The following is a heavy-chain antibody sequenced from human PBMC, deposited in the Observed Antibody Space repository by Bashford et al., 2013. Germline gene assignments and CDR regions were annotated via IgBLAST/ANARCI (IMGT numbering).Heavy chain of an antibody. CDR1: GYTFTTSY. Sequence: ASVKVSCKASGYTFTTSYMHWVRQAPGQGLEWMGIIDPSGGSTTYAQKFQGRVTITADKSTSTAYMELSSLRSEDTAVYYCARGGYCTNSCPGSSYFQHWGQGTLVTVSS. D-gene: IGHD2-8*01. CDR2: IDPSGGST. CDR3: ARGGYCTNSCPGSSYFQH. J-gene: IGHJ1*01. V-gene: IGHV1-46*01.